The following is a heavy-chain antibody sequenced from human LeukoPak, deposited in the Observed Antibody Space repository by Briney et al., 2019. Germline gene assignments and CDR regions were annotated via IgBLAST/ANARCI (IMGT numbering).Heavy chain of an antibody. J-gene: IGHJ6*02. D-gene: IGHD5-12*01. Sequence: GASVKVSCKASGYTFTSYAISWVRQAPGQGLEWMGWISGYNGNTNYAQKLQGSVTMTTDTSTTTAYMELRSLRSDDTAVYYCARDVSPENSAYDWAIYYYYTMDVWGQGTTVTVSS. CDR2: ISGYNGNT. CDR3: ARDVSPENSAYDWAIYYYYTMDV. V-gene: IGHV1-18*01. CDR1: GYTFTSYA.